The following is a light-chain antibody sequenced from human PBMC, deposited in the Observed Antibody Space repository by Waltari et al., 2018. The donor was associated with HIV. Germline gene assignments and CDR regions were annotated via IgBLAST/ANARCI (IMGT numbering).Light chain of an antibody. Sequence: SYELTQPPSVSVSPGLTASVTCSGDKLGDKYVCWYQQKPGRSPVLVLFQDTKRPSGSPGRFSGSNSGNTATLTISGTQAVDEADYFCQAWDNSTAVFGGGTQLTVL. CDR3: QAWDNSTAV. J-gene: IGLJ2*01. V-gene: IGLV3-1*01. CDR2: QDT. CDR1: KLGDKY.